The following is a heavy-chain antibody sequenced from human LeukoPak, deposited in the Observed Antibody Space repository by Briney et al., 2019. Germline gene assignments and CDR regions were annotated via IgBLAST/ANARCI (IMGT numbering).Heavy chain of an antibody. V-gene: IGHV3-30-3*01. CDR2: ISYDGSNK. CDR3: ALSPSSGRDPTDY. D-gene: IGHD6-19*01. CDR1: GFTFSSYA. J-gene: IGHJ4*02. Sequence: GGSLRLSCAASGFTFSSYAMHWVRQAPGKGLEWVAVISYDGSNKYYADSVKGRFTIPRAKNTLYLQMNSLRAEDTAVYYCALSPSSGRDPTDYWGQGTLVTVSS.